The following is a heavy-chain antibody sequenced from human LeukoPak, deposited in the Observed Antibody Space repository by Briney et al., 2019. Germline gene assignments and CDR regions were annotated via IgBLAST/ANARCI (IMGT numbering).Heavy chain of an antibody. Sequence: PGGSLRLSCAASGFTFSSYAMSWVRQAPGKGLEWIGSIYYSGSTYYNPSLKSRVTISVDTSKNQFSLKLSSVTAADTAVYYCARDSSLRGFDPWGQGTLVTVSS. CDR1: GFTFSSYA. J-gene: IGHJ5*02. V-gene: IGHV4-39*07. D-gene: IGHD3-16*01. CDR2: IYYSGST. CDR3: ARDSSLRGFDP.